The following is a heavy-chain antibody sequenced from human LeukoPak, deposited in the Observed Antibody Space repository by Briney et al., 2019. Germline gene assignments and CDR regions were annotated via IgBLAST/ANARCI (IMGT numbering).Heavy chain of an antibody. CDR1: GGSISSSSYY. V-gene: IGHV4-39*01. Sequence: PSETLSLTCTVSGGSISSSSYYWGWIRQPPVKGLEWIGSIYYRGSTYYNPSLKSRVTISVDTSKNLFSLRLSSVTAADTAVYYCARQVWGSYRHDYWGQGTLVIVSS. CDR2: IYYRGST. J-gene: IGHJ4*02. D-gene: IGHD3-16*02. CDR3: ARQVWGSYRHDY.